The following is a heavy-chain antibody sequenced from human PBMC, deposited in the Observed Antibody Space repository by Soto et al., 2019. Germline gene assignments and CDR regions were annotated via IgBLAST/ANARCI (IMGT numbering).Heavy chain of an antibody. V-gene: IGHV3-30*18. J-gene: IGHJ5*02. D-gene: IGHD5-18*01. Sequence: GGSLRLSCAASGFTFSSYGMHWVRQAPGKGLEWVAAISYDGSNKYYADSVKGRFTISRDNSKNTLYLQMNSLRAEDTTVYYCAKDHVDTAMEPWFDPWGQGTLVTVSS. CDR1: GFTFSSYG. CDR2: ISYDGSNK. CDR3: AKDHVDTAMEPWFDP.